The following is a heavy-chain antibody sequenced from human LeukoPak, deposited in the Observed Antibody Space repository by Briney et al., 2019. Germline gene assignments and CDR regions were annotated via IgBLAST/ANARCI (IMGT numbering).Heavy chain of an antibody. J-gene: IGHJ4*02. Sequence: GGSLRLSCAASGFTFSSYGMHWVRQAPGKGLEWVAVISYDGSNKYYADSVKGRFTISRDNSKNTLYLQMNSLRAEDTAVYYCAKDGLSNNVLQWFGELWNYFDYWGQGTLVTVSS. CDR1: GFTFSSYG. CDR2: ISYDGSNK. D-gene: IGHD3-10*01. V-gene: IGHV3-30*18. CDR3: AKDGLSNNVLQWFGELWNYFDY.